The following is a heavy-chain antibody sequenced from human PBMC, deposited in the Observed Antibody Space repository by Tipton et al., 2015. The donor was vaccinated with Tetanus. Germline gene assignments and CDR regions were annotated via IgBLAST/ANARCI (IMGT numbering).Heavy chain of an antibody. CDR2: IYPGDSST. J-gene: IGHJ4*02. CDR3: ARQKGY. Sequence: QSGPEVKKPVESLKISCQASGYTFTNAWIGWVRQMPGKGLEWMGVIYPGDSSTIYSPSFQGLVTISVDKSINTTYLRWTSLKASDSAMYYCARQKGYWGQGTLVTVSS. V-gene: IGHV5-51*01. CDR1: GYTFTNAW.